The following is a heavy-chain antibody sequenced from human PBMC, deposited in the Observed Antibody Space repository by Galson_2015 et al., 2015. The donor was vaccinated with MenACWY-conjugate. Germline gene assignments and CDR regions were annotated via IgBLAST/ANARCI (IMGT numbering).Heavy chain of an antibody. CDR2: IYHSGAT. D-gene: IGHD4-17*01. CDR1: GASMSNYS. J-gene: IGHJ5*02. V-gene: IGHV4-59*13. Sequence: ETLSLTCTVSGASMSNYSWTWIRQSPGKGLKWIGHIYHSGATNYNPSLQSRVTISADASKDQISLNLASVSAADTAVYYCARRATTGWFDPWGQGTQVTVSS. CDR3: ARRATTGWFDP.